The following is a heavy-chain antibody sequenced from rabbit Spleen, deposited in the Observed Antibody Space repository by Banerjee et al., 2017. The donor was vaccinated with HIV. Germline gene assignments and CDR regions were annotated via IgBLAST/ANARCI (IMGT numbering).Heavy chain of an antibody. CDR3: ARNRDDYWDYPLHF. Sequence: QSLEESGGDLVKPGASLTLTCTASGFSFSSSHYMCWVRQAPGKGLEWIACIYTNSASTWYASWVSGRFTISRSTSLHTVTLQMTSLTVADTATYFCARNRDDYWDYPLHFWGPGTLVTVS. CDR2: IYTNSAST. CDR1: GFSFSSSHY. J-gene: IGHJ4*01. V-gene: IGHV1S43*01. D-gene: IGHD2-1*01.